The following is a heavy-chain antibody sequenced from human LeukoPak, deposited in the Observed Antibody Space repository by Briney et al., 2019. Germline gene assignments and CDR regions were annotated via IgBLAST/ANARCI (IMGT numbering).Heavy chain of an antibody. CDR1: GYTFTSYY. J-gene: IGHJ4*02. CDR3: ALIAVAGNDFDY. D-gene: IGHD6-19*01. V-gene: IGHV1-46*01. CDR2: INPSGGST. Sequence: ASVKVSCKASGYTFTSYYMHWVRQAPGQGLEWMGIINPSGGSTSYAQKFQGRVTMTRDTSTSTVYMELSSLRSEDTAVYYCALIAVAGNDFDYWGQGTLVTVSS.